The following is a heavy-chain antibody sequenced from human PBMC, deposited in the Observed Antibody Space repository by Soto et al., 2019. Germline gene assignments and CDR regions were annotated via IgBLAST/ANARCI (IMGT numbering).Heavy chain of an antibody. Sequence: SETLSLTCTVSGDSISSYYWNWIRQPPGKGLEWIGYIYYSGSTNYNPSLKSRVTISLDTSKNQFSLKLSSVTAADTAVYYCASSNIAAAGFYYYGMDVWGRGTTVTV. J-gene: IGHJ6*02. D-gene: IGHD6-13*01. CDR1: GDSISSYY. CDR2: IYYSGST. V-gene: IGHV4-59*01. CDR3: ASSNIAAAGFYYYGMDV.